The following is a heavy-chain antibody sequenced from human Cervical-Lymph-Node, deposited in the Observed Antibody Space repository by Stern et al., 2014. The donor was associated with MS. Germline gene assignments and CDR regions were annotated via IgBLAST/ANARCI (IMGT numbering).Heavy chain of an antibody. Sequence: VQLLESGAEVKKPGSSVQVSCKASGGTFSSYAISWVRQAPGQGLAWMGGVIPILGTANYAQKFQGRVTITADESTSTAYMELSSLRSEDTAVYYCARGELKEGLVRGMDVWGQGTTVTVSS. D-gene: IGHD1-26*01. CDR1: GGTFSSYA. CDR3: ARGELKEGLVRGMDV. CDR2: VIPILGTA. V-gene: IGHV1-69*01. J-gene: IGHJ6*02.